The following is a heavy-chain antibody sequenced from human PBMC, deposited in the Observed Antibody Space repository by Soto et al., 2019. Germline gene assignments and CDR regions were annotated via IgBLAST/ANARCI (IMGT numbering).Heavy chain of an antibody. V-gene: IGHV3-30-3*01. Sequence: QVQLVESGGGVVQPGRSLRLSCAASGFTFSNYAMHWVRQAPGKGLEWVAAILSDEINKYSADSVKGRFTISRDNAKKTLYLQMNRLRREDTAVYYCAIIATSGGGDAFDIWGQGTMVTVSS. CDR2: ILSDEINK. D-gene: IGHD6-13*01. J-gene: IGHJ3*02. CDR1: GFTFSNYA. CDR3: AIIATSGGGDAFDI.